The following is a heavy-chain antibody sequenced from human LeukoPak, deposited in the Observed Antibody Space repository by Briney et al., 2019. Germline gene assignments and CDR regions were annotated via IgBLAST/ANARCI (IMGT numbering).Heavy chain of an antibody. J-gene: IGHJ6*03. CDR3: ARDRVEMATIKTSHYYYYMDV. CDR1: GGSISSSSYY. Sequence: SETLSLTCTVSGGSISSSSYYWSWIRQPPGKGLEWIGYIYYSGSTNYNPSLKSRVTISVDTSKNQFSLKLSSVTAADTAVYYCARDRVEMATIKTSHYYYYMDVWGKGTTVTVSS. V-gene: IGHV4-61*01. CDR2: IYYSGST. D-gene: IGHD5-24*01.